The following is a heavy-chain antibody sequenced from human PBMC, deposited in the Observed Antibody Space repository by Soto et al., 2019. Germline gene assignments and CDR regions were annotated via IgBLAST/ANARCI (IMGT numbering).Heavy chain of an antibody. D-gene: IGHD3-9*01. Sequence: HPGGSLRLSCAASGFTFSSYAMSWVRQAPGKGLEWVSAISGSGGSTYYADSVKGRFTISRDNSKNTLYLQMNSLRAEDTAVYYCAKDQGHYDILTGYPTFDYWGQGTLVTVSS. J-gene: IGHJ4*02. CDR1: GFTFSSYA. CDR3: AKDQGHYDILTGYPTFDY. CDR2: ISGSGGST. V-gene: IGHV3-23*01.